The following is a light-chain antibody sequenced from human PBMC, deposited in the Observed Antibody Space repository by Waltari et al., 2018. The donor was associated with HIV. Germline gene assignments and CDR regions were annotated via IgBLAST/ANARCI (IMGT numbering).Light chain of an antibody. V-gene: IGLV3-21*02. CDR2: DDS. Sequence: YVLTPPPSVSVAPGQTARITCGGDNIAGRKVHWYQRRPGQAPALVVFDDSDRPSGIPERFSGSISGNTATLIISRVEDGDEADYYCQVWDESNEQVVFGGGTRLTVL. J-gene: IGLJ2*01. CDR3: QVWDESNEQVV. CDR1: NIAGRK.